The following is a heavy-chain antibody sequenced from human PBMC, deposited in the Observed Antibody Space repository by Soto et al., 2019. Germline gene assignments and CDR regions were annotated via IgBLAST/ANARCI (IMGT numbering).Heavy chain of an antibody. CDR2: ISYDGSNK. Sequence: QVQLVESGGGVVQPGRSLRLSCAASGFTFSSYAMHWVRQAPGKGLEWVAVISYDGSNKYYADSVKGRFTISRDNSKNTLYLQMNSLRAEDTAVYYCARYSGSRAFDYWGQGTLVTVSS. J-gene: IGHJ4*02. D-gene: IGHD1-26*01. CDR1: GFTFSSYA. CDR3: ARYSGSRAFDY. V-gene: IGHV3-30-3*01.